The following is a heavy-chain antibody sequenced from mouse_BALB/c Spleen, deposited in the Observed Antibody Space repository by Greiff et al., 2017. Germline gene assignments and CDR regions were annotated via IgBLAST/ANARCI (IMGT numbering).Heavy chain of an antibody. J-gene: IGHJ3*01. CDR3: ARGAADGGFAY. CDR2: ISSGGST. V-gene: IGHV5-6-5*01. Sequence: EVQGVESGGGLVKPGGSLKLSCAASGFTFSSYAMSWVRQTPEKRLEWVASISSGGSTYYPDSVKGRFTISRDNARNILYLQMSSLRSEDTAMYYCARGAADGGFAYWGQGTLVTVSA. D-gene: IGHD2-3*01. CDR1: GFTFSSYA.